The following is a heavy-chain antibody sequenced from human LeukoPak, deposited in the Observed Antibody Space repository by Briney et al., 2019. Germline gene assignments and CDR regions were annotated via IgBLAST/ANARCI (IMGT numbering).Heavy chain of an antibody. CDR3: AKSPGQIQLDYFDY. D-gene: IGHD1-1*01. V-gene: IGHV3-23*01. CDR2: ISGSGVTT. CDR1: GFTFNNHA. Sequence: GGSPRHSCAPSGFTFNNHAMRWVRQAPGMGLEWVSTISGSGVTTYYADSVRGRFTISRDNSKTTLYMQLNSLRPEDMAIYYCAKSPGQIQLDYFDYWGQGTPVTVSS. J-gene: IGHJ4*02.